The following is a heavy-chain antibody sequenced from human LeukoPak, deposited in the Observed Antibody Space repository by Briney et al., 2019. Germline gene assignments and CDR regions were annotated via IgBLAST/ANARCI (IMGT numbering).Heavy chain of an antibody. J-gene: IGHJ5*02. D-gene: IGHD6-6*01. CDR2: ISAYNGNT. CDR1: GYTFTSYG. V-gene: IGHV1-18*01. CDR3: ARSQYSRDWFDP. Sequence: ASVKVSCKASGYTFTSYGISWVRQAPGQGLEWMGWISAYNGNTNYAQKLQGRVTMTTDTSTSTAYMELRSLRSDDTAVYYCARSQYSRDWFDPWGQGALVTVSS.